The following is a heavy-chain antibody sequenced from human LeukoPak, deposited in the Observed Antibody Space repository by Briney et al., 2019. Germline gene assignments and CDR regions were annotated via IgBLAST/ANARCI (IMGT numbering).Heavy chain of an antibody. D-gene: IGHD3-3*01. CDR2: IIPILGIA. V-gene: IGHV1-69*04. CDR1: GGTFSSYA. CDR3: ARRADYDSPLRGYCYGMDV. J-gene: IGHJ6*02. Sequence: GASVKVSCKASGGTFSSYAISWVRQAPGQGLEWMGRIIPILGIANYAQKFQGRVTITADKSTSTAYMELSSLRSEDTAVYYCARRADYDSPLRGYCYGMDVWGQGTTVTVSS.